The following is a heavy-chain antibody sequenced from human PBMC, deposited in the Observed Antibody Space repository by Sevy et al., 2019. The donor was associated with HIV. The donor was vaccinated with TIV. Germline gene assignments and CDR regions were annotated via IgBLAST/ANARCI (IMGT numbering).Heavy chain of an antibody. Sequence: GGSLRLSCAASGFSVNSNYMTWVRQAPGKGLEGVSVIYSDETTYHADSVKDRFTISRDNSKNMLYLQMSSLRAEDTAIYYCARGKSGYGYALIYWGLGTLVTASS. D-gene: IGHD5-12*01. V-gene: IGHV3-66*01. CDR2: IYSDETT. J-gene: IGHJ4*02. CDR1: GFSVNSNY. CDR3: ARGKSGYGYALIY.